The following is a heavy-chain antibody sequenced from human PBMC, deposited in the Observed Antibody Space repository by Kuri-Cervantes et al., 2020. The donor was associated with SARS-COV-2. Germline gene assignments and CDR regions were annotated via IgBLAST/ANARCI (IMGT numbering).Heavy chain of an antibody. CDR2: IYHRGST. CDR1: GGSISSGGYY. D-gene: IGHD2-2*01. CDR3: AREDLSVVVPAAFFDY. J-gene: IGHJ4*02. Sequence: SKTLSLTCTVSGGSISSGGYYWSWIRPPPGKGLEWIGYIYHRGSTYYNPTLKSLVTILVDTSKNQFSLKLSSVTAADSAVSYCAREDLSVVVPAAFFDYWGQGTLVTVSS. V-gene: IGHV4-30-2*01.